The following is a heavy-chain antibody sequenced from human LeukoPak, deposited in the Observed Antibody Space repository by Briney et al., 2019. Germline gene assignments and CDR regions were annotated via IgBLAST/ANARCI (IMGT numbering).Heavy chain of an antibody. V-gene: IGHV1-18*01. D-gene: IGHD1-26*01. CDR2: ISAYNGNT. CDR3: AREGKVGTTNPWFDS. CDR1: GYTFTTYG. J-gene: IGHJ5*01. Sequence: ASVKVSCKASGYTFTTYGISWVRQAPGQGLEWMGWISAYNGNTNYAQNFQGRLTMTTDTSTSTAYMELRSLRSDDTAVYYCAREGKVGTTNPWFDSWGQGTLVTLCS.